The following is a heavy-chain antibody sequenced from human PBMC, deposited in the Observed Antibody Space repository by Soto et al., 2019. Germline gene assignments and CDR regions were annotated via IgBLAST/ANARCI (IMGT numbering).Heavy chain of an antibody. V-gene: IGHV4-59*01. D-gene: IGHD1-7*01. Sequence: SETLSLTCTVSGGSISSYYWYWIRQPPGKGVEWIGYIYYSGRANYNPSLKSRVTISVDTSKNQFSLKLSSVTAADTAVYYCARDPGITGTTDYFDYWGQGTLVTVSS. J-gene: IGHJ4*02. CDR1: GGSISSYY. CDR2: IYYSGRA. CDR3: ARDPGITGTTDYFDY.